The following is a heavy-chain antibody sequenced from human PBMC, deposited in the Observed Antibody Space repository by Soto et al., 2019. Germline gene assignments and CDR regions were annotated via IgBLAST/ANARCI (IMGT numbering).Heavy chain of an antibody. J-gene: IGHJ4*02. CDR1: GFSFSNYW. CDR3: ARDDGLRTVDY. V-gene: IGHV3-7*03. CDR2: MSPDGTGT. Sequence: GGSLRLSCAASGFSFSNYWMTWVRQAPGKGLEWVAKMSPDGTGTYYVDSVTGQFTISRDDAKNSLYLQVNGLRADDTAVYYCARDDGLRTVDYWGQGTLVTVSS.